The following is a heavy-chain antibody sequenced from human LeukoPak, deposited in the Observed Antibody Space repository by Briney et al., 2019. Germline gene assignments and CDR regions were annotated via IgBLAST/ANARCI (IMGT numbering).Heavy chain of an antibody. Sequence: GGSLRLSCAASGFTFSSYAMSWVRQAPVKGLEWVSAISGSGGSTYYADSVKGRFTISRDNSKNTLYLQMNSLRAEDTAVYYCAKDLAKIDYGGKAGGGYWGQGTLVTVSS. CDR3: AKDLAKIDYGGKAGGGY. CDR2: ISGSGGST. V-gene: IGHV3-23*01. D-gene: IGHD4-23*01. J-gene: IGHJ4*02. CDR1: GFTFSSYA.